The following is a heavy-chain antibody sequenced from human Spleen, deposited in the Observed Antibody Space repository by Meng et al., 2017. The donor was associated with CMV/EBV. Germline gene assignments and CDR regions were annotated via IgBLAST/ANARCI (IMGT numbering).Heavy chain of an antibody. D-gene: IGHD1-14*01. CDR2: IYYSGST. V-gene: IGHV4-30-4*08. Sequence: SGGSISSGDYYWSWIRQPPGKGLEWIGYIYYSGSTYYNPSLKSRVTISVDTSKNQFSLKLSSVTAADTAVYYCARVENQKSLPFDYWGQGTLVTVSS. J-gene: IGHJ4*02. CDR3: ARVENQKSLPFDY. CDR1: GGSISSGDYY.